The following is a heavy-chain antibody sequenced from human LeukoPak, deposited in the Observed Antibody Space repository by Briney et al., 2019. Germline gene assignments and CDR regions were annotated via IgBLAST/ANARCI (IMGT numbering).Heavy chain of an antibody. J-gene: IGHJ6*03. CDR1: GFTFDDYG. CDR3: ARDPSGDYYYYMDV. D-gene: IGHD6-19*01. Sequence: PGGSLRLSCTASGFTFDDYGMSWVRQTPGKGLEWVSGINWNGGSTCYADSVKGRFTISRDNAKNSLYLQMNSLRAEDTALYYCARDPSGDYYYYMDVWGKGTTVTVSS. V-gene: IGHV3-20*04. CDR2: INWNGGST.